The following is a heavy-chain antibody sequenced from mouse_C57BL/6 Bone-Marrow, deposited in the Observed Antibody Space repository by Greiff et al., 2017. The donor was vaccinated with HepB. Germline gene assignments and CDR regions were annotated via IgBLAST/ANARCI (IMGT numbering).Heavy chain of an antibody. Sequence: EVKLMESGPELVKPGASVKIPCKASGYTFTDYNMDWVKQSHGKSLEWIGDINPNNGGTIYNQKFKGKATLTVDKSSSTAYMELRSLTSEDTAVYYCARFLYYFDYWGQGTTLTVSS. CDR1: GYTFTDYN. D-gene: IGHD6-2*01. CDR2: INPNNGGT. V-gene: IGHV1-18*01. CDR3: ARFLYYFDY. J-gene: IGHJ2*01.